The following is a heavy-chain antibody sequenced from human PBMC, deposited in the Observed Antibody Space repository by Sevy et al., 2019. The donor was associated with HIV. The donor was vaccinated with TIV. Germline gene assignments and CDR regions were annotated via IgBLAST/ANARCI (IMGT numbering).Heavy chain of an antibody. CDR1: GFTFSQYG. Sequence: GGSLSLSCAATGFTFSQYGMEWVRQAPGKGLEWVAFIRYDGSTKYYADSVKGRFTISRDNSKNMLYLQMNSLRPEDTALYSCAKHRDTLAAATYLDHWGQGTLVTVSS. CDR2: IRYDGSTK. CDR3: AKHRDTLAAATYLDH. J-gene: IGHJ4*02. V-gene: IGHV3-30*02. D-gene: IGHD6-13*01.